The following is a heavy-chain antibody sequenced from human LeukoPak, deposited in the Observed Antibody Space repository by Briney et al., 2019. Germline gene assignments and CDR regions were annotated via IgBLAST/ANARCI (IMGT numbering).Heavy chain of an antibody. CDR2: IRGSGGST. D-gene: IGHD3-10*01. V-gene: IGHV3-23*01. J-gene: IGHJ4*02. CDR3: GRHAYGGSPPLS. CDR1: GFTFSSYA. Sequence: GGSLRLSCPASGFTFSSYAMSWVRQAPGKGLEWVSTIRGSGGSTDYADSVKGRFTISRDNSKNTVYLQMNNLRAEDTALYYCGRHAYGGSPPLSWGQGALVTVSS.